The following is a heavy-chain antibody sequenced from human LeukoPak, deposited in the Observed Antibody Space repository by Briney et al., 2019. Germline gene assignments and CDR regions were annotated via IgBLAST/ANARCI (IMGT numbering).Heavy chain of an antibody. J-gene: IGHJ5*02. CDR1: GFTFTSYW. V-gene: IGHV3-74*01. CDR2: INSDGSST. CDR3: ARQALTYYYDTSGYSWFDP. D-gene: IGHD3-22*01. Sequence: QAGGSLRLSCAASGFTFTSYWLHWVRQAPGKGLVWVSRINSDGSSTSYADSVKGRFTISRDNANNTLYLQMNSLRAEDTAVYYCARQALTYYYDTSGYSWFDPWGQGTLVTVSS.